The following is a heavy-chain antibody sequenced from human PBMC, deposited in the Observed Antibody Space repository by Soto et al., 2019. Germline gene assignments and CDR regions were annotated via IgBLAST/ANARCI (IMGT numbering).Heavy chain of an antibody. J-gene: IGHJ4*02. CDR1: GGSISSGGYY. CDR2: IYYSGST. CDR3: ARDWSGGFGGGGYFDY. V-gene: IGHV4-31*03. Sequence: QVQLQESGPGLVKPSQTLSLTCTVSGGSISSGGYYWSWIRQHPGKGLEWIGYIYYSGSTYYNPSLKSRTTISGATSKNQFSLKLSAVTAAATAVYSCARDWSGGFGGGGYFDYWGQGTLVTVSS. D-gene: IGHD3-10*01.